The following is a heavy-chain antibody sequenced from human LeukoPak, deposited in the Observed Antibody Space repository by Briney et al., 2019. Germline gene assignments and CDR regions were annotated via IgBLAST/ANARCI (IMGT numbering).Heavy chain of an antibody. Sequence: PSETLSLTCTVSGGSISSSSYYWGWIRQPPGKGLEWIGSIYYSGSTYYNPSLKSRVTISVDTSKNQFSLKLSSVTAADTAVYYCARDGRASSTSLNWGQGTLVTVSS. CDR1: GGSISSSSYY. V-gene: IGHV4-39*02. CDR2: IYYSGST. J-gene: IGHJ4*02. CDR3: ARDGRASSTSLN. D-gene: IGHD2-2*01.